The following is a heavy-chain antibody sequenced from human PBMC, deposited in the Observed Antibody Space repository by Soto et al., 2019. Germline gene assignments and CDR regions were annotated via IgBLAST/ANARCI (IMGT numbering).Heavy chain of an antibody. CDR3: ARTRMIESWIDS. D-gene: IGHD3-16*01. CDR2: VYYTGST. V-gene: IGHV4-59*01. CDR1: GASIGYYS. J-gene: IGHJ4*02. Sequence: SEPLSLARNVWGASIGYYSCSWIRQPPGKGLEWIGYVYYTGSTLYNPSLKSRVTISVDMSKKEFSLRLSSVIAADTAVYYCARTRMIESWIDSWGQGTPVTVS.